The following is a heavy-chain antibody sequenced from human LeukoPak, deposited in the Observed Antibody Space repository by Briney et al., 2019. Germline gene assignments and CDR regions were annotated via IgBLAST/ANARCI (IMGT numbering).Heavy chain of an antibody. CDR3: ARRPYYYYGSGNNWFDP. Sequence: SETLSLTCAVYGGSFSGYYWSWIRQPPGKGLEWIGEINHSGSTNYIPSLKSRVTISLATSKNQFSLKLTSVTAADTAVYYCARRPYYYYGSGNNWFDPWGQGTLVTVSS. CDR2: INHSGST. D-gene: IGHD3-10*01. CDR1: GGSFSGYY. J-gene: IGHJ5*02. V-gene: IGHV4-34*01.